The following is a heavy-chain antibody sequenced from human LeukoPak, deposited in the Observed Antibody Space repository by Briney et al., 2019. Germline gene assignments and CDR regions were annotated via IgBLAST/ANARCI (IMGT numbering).Heavy chain of an antibody. CDR1: GFSFNSHA. D-gene: IGHD6-19*01. CDR2: ISRSGVTT. J-gene: IGHJ4*02. V-gene: IGHV3-23*01. Sequence: GGSLRLSCAASGFSFNSHAMSWVRQAPGKGLEWVSSISRSGVTTYYADSMKGRFTVIRDISKNTLSLQMNSLRAGDTAVYYCAKDLGYSTGWYAFDCWGQGTLVTVSS. CDR3: AKDLGYSTGWYAFDC.